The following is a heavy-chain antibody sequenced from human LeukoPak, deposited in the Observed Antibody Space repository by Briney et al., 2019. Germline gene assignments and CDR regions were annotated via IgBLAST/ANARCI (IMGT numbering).Heavy chain of an antibody. D-gene: IGHD3-9*01. Sequence: ASVKVSCKASGYTFTSYAMSWVRQAPGQGLEWMGWINTNTGNPTYAQGFTGRFVFSLDTSVSTAYLQISSLKAEDTAVYYCARDEFGGNFDWLLPNYFDYWGQGTLVTVSS. CDR3: ARDEFGGNFDWLLPNYFDY. J-gene: IGHJ4*02. CDR2: INTNTGNP. CDR1: GYTFTSYA. V-gene: IGHV7-4-1*02.